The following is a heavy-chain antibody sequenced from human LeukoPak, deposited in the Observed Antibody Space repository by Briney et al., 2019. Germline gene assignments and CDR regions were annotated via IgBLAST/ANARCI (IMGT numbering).Heavy chain of an antibody. V-gene: IGHV1-46*01. CDR2: INPSGGST. Sequence: GASVKVSCKASGYTFTSYYMHWVRQAPGQGLEWMGIINPSGGSTSYAQKFQGRVTMTRDTSTSTVYMELGSLRSEDTAVYYCARVPKGAPLAGAFDIWGQGTMVTVSS. D-gene: IGHD1-26*01. J-gene: IGHJ3*02. CDR1: GYTFTSYY. CDR3: ARVPKGAPLAGAFDI.